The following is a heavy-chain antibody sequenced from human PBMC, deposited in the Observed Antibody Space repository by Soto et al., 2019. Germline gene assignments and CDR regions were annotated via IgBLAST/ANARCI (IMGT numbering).Heavy chain of an antibody. CDR2: ISSSRSYI. CDR3: ASVSRFGALF. Sequence: EVQLVESGGGLVKPGGSLRLSCAASGFTFSSYSMNWVRQPPGKGLEWVSSISSSRSYIYYADSVKGRFTISRDNAKNSLYLQTNSLRAEDTAVYYCASVSRFGALFRGLGTLVAVSS. D-gene: IGHD3-10*01. J-gene: IGHJ1*01. V-gene: IGHV3-21*06. CDR1: GFTFSSYS.